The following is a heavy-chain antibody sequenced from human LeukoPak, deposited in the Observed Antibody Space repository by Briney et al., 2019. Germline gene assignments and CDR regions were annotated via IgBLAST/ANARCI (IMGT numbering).Heavy chain of an antibody. J-gene: IGHJ4*02. CDR2: IYYSGST. CDR3: ARDGSYYGFDY. CDR1: GGSISSYY. V-gene: IGHV4-59*01. Sequence: PSETLSLTCTVSGGSISSYYWSWIRQPPGKGLEWIGYIYYSGSTNYNPSLKSRVTTSVDTSKNQFSLKLSSVTAADTAVYYCARDGSYYGFDYWGQGTLVTVSS. D-gene: IGHD1-26*01.